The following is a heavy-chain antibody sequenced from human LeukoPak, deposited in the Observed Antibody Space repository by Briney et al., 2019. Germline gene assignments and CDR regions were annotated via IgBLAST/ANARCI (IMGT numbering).Heavy chain of an antibody. CDR1: GYTFTSYG. D-gene: IGHD3-22*01. CDR2: TSAYNGNT. Sequence: RASVKVSCKASGYTFTSYGISWVRQAPGQGLEWMGWTSAYNGNTNYAQKLQGRVTMTTDTSTSTAYMELRSLRSDDTAVYYCARADTYYYDSSGYPDDYWGQGTLVTVSS. V-gene: IGHV1-18*01. J-gene: IGHJ4*02. CDR3: ARADTYYYDSSGYPDDY.